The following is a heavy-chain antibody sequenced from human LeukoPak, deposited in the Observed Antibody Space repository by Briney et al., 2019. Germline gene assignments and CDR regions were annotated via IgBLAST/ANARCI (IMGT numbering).Heavy chain of an antibody. D-gene: IGHD6-19*01. V-gene: IGHV3-21*04. CDR1: GFTFSSYS. CDR3: ARMALDSTGWDNWYFDL. Sequence: GGSLRLSCAASGFTFSSYSMNWVRQAPGKGLEWVSSISSSSSYIYYADSVKGRFTISRDNAKNSLYLQMNSLRAEDTALFHCARMALDSTGWDNWYFDLWGRGTLVTVSS. CDR2: ISSSSSYI. J-gene: IGHJ2*01.